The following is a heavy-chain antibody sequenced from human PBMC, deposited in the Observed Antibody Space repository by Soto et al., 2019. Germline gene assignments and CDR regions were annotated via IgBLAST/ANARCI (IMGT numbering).Heavy chain of an antibody. J-gene: IGHJ4*02. Sequence: GASVKVSCKASGFTFTSSAVQWVRQARGQRLEWIGWIVVGSGNTNYAQKFQERVTITRDMSTSTAYMELSSLRSEDTAVYYCAADTAMESYYFDYWGQGTLVTVS. V-gene: IGHV1-58*01. D-gene: IGHD5-18*01. CDR1: GFTFTSSA. CDR3: AADTAMESYYFDY. CDR2: IVVGSGNT.